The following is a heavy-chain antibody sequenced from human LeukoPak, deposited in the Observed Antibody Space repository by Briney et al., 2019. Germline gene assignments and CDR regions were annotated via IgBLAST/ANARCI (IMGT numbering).Heavy chain of an antibody. V-gene: IGHV1-2*02. CDR2: INHDSGGT. CDR1: GYTFTGYY. J-gene: IGHJ6*02. CDR3: ARDSSSWGDYYYGMDV. D-gene: IGHD6-13*01. Sequence: GASVKVSRKASGYTFTGYYMNWVRQAPGQGLEWMGWINHDSGGTNDAQKFQGRVTMTRDTSISTAYMELSRLTSDDTAVYYCARDSSSWGDYYYGMDVWGQGTTVTVSS.